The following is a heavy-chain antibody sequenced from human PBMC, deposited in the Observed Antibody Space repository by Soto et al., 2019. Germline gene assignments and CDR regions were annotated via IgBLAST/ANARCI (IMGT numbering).Heavy chain of an antibody. Sequence: QTGGSLRLSCAASGFTFSSYAMSWVRQAPGKGLEWVSAISGSGGSTYYADSVKGRFTISRDNSKNTLYLQMNSLRAEDTAVYYCAKLDGSGSYHGMDVWGQGTTVTVSS. CDR2: ISGSGGST. D-gene: IGHD3-10*01. J-gene: IGHJ6*02. CDR1: GFTFSSYA. CDR3: AKLDGSGSYHGMDV. V-gene: IGHV3-23*01.